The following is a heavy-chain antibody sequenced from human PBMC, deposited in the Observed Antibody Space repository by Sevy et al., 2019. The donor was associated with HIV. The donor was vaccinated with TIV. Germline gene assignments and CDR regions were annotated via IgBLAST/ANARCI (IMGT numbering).Heavy chain of an antibody. V-gene: IGHV4-4*02. J-gene: IGHJ4*02. CDR1: GGSNSRNKW. Sequence: SETLSLTCAVSGGSNSRNKWWSWVRQPPGKGLEWIGGIYDSGDTNFNPTLKSRVTISLDKSKNQFSLKLTSLTAADTAVYYSAREGYYDVSGYPRHYFDYWGQGALVTVSS. D-gene: IGHD3-22*01. CDR2: IYDSGDT. CDR3: AREGYYDVSGYPRHYFDY.